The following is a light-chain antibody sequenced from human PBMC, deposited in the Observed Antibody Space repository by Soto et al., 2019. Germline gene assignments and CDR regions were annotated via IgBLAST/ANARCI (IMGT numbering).Light chain of an antibody. V-gene: IGLV2-8*01. J-gene: IGLJ3*02. CDR1: SSDVGGYNY. Sequence: QSALTQPPSASGSPGQSVTISCTGTSSDVGGYNYASWYQQYPGKAPKLMIYEVSKRPSGVPDRFSGSKSGKTASLTVSGLQAEDEADYYCSSYAGSDIWVFGGGTKLTVL. CDR3: SSYAGSDIWV. CDR2: EVS.